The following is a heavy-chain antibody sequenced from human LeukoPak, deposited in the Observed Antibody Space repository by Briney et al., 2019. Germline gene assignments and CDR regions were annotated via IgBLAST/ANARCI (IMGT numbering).Heavy chain of an antibody. V-gene: IGHV5-51*01. CDR3: ARGIMVRGVIFADY. J-gene: IGHJ4*02. CDR1: GYSFTNYY. Sequence: GESLQISCQGSGYSFTNYYIAWVRQMPGKGLEWMGIIYPGDSDTRYSASFQGQVIISADKSINTAYLQWSSLKASDTAMYYCARGIMVRGVIFADYWGQGTLVTVSS. CDR2: IYPGDSDT. D-gene: IGHD3-10*01.